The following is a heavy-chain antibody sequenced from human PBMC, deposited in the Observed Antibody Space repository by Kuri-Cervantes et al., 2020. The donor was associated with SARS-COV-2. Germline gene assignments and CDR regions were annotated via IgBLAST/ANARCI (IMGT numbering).Heavy chain of an antibody. Sequence: GGSLRLSCAASGFTFSSYEMNWVRQAPGKGLEWVSYISSSGSTIYYADSVKGRFTISRDNAKNSLYLQMNSLRAEDTAVYYCARDGYDSSGYNLDYWGQGTLVTVSS. V-gene: IGHV3-48*03. CDR1: GFTFSSYE. CDR2: ISSSGSTI. J-gene: IGHJ4*02. D-gene: IGHD3-22*01. CDR3: ARDGYDSSGYNLDY.